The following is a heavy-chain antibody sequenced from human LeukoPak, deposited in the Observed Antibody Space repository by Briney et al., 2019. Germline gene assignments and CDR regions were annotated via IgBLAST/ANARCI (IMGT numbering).Heavy chain of an antibody. CDR3: ARDHWGSNSDFDP. Sequence: ASVKVSCKASGYTFTGYYMHWVRQAPGQGLEWMGWINPNSGGTNYAQKFQRRVTMTRDTSISTAYMELSRLRSDDTAVYYCARDHWGSNSDFDPWGQGTLVTVSS. CDR1: GYTFTGYY. D-gene: IGHD3-16*01. CDR2: INPNSGGT. V-gene: IGHV1-2*02. J-gene: IGHJ5*02.